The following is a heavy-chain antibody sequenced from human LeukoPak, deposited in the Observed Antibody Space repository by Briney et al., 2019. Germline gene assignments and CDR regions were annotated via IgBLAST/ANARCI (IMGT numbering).Heavy chain of an antibody. J-gene: IGHJ4*02. CDR2: IIPIFGIA. D-gene: IGHD3-22*01. Sequence: GASVKVSCKASGGTFSSYAISWVRQAPGQGLEWMGRIIPIFGIANYAQKFQGRVTITADKSTSTAYMELSSLRSEDTAVYYCARDKNYDSSGHYYYWGQGTLVTVSS. CDR1: GGTFSSYA. CDR3: ARDKNYDSSGHYYY. V-gene: IGHV1-69*04.